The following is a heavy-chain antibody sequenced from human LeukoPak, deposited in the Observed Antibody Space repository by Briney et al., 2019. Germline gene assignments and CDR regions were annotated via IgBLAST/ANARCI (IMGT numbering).Heavy chain of an antibody. J-gene: IGHJ4*02. CDR3: ARDLSGSLNLNDY. V-gene: IGHV1-18*01. D-gene: IGHD1-26*01. CDR2: ISGYNCKT. Sequence: GASVKVSCKASGYAFTSYGIRWVRQAPGQGLEWMGWISGYNCKTYYARQLQARVTMTTDTPTPTANRELRSLRSDDTAVYSCARDLSGSLNLNDYWGQGTLVTVSS. CDR1: GYAFTSYG.